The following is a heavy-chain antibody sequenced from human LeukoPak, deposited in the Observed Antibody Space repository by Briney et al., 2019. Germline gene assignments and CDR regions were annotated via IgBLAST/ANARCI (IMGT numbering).Heavy chain of an antibody. CDR2: IIPIFGTA. CDR3: ARNVATIHYYYYYMDV. D-gene: IGHD5-12*01. CDR1: GGTFSSYA. V-gene: IGHV1-69*06. J-gene: IGHJ6*03. Sequence: SVKVSCKASGGTFSSYAISWVRQAPGQGLEWMGGIIPIFGTANYAQKFQGRVTITADKSTSTAYMELSSLRSEDTAVYYCARNVATIHYYYYYMDVWGKGTTVTVSS.